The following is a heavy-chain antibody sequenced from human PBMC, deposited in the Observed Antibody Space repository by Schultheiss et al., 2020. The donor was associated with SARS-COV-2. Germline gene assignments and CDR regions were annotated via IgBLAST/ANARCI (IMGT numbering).Heavy chain of an antibody. D-gene: IGHD3-10*01. V-gene: IGHV4-39*01. CDR2: IYYSGST. CDR3: ARQRYGSGRGSPLIDY. Sequence: SETLSLTCTVSGGSIFTEIYYWAWIRQPPGKGLEWVGSIYYSGSTYYNPSLKSRVTISVDTSKNQFSLKLSSVTAADTAVYYCARQRYGSGRGSPLIDYWGQGTLVTVSS. J-gene: IGHJ4*02. CDR1: GGSIFTEIYY.